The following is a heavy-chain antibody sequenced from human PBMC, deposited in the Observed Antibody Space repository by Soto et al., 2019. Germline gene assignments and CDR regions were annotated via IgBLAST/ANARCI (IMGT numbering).Heavy chain of an antibody. CDR1: GFTFSSYA. CDR3: AKYSSSWPDGQYYYYYYGMDV. D-gene: IGHD6-13*01. J-gene: IGHJ6*01. Sequence: EVQLLESGGGLVQPGGSLRLSCAASGFTFSSYAMSWVRQAPGKGLEWVSAISGSGGSTYYADSVKGRFTISRDNSKNTLYLQMNSLRAEDTAVYYCAKYSSSWPDGQYYYYYYGMDVGGQGTTVTVSS. V-gene: IGHV3-23*01. CDR2: ISGSGGST.